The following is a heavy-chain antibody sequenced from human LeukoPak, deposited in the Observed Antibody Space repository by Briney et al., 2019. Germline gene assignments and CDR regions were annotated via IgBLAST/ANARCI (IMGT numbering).Heavy chain of an antibody. Sequence: GGSLRLSCAASGFTFRNHWMHWVRQTPGKGLVWVSRISSDGSSTTYADSVKGRFTISRDNAKNTLYLQMNNLRAEDTAMHYCARDQRVTGRPDIDYWGQGTLVIVSS. V-gene: IGHV3-74*03. D-gene: IGHD6-6*01. CDR2: ISSDGSST. CDR1: GFTFRNHW. J-gene: IGHJ4*02. CDR3: ARDQRVTGRPDIDY.